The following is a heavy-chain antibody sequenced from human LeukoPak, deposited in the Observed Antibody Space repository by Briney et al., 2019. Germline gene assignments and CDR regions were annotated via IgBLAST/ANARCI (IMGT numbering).Heavy chain of an antibody. CDR1: GASISSYY. CDR3: AKADYYDLGFAFDI. V-gene: IGHV4-59*01. Sequence: PSETLSLTCNVSGASISSYYWSWIRQPPGKGLEWIGYIYDSGNTNYHPSLKSRVTISVDTSKNQFSLKLSSVTAADTALYYCAKADYYDLGFAFDIWGLGTMVTVSS. D-gene: IGHD3-22*01. CDR2: IYDSGNT. J-gene: IGHJ3*02.